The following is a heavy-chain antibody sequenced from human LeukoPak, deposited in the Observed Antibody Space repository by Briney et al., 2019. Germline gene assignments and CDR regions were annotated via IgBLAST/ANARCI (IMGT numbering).Heavy chain of an antibody. V-gene: IGHV1-69*04. Sequence: SVKVSCKASGGTFSSYGISWVRQAPGQGLEWMGRIIPILGIASCAQKFRGRVTITADKSTSTAYMELSSLRSEDSAVYYCARLVVTAIPVLDSWGLGTLVTVSS. CDR3: ARLVVTAIPVLDS. J-gene: IGHJ4*02. D-gene: IGHD2-21*02. CDR2: IIPILGIA. CDR1: GGTFSSYG.